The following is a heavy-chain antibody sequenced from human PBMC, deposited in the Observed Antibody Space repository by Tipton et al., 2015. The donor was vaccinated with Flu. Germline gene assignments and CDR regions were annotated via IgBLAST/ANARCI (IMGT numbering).Heavy chain of an antibody. J-gene: IGHJ4*02. Sequence: LVQPSETLSLTCAVYGGSFSGYYWSWIRQPPGKGLEWIGEINHSGSTNYNPSLKSRVTISVDTSKNQFSLKLSSVTAADTAVYYCARGNPEYYYGSGSYYGALYYFDYWGQGTLVTVSS. D-gene: IGHD3-10*01. CDR2: INHSGST. V-gene: IGHV4-34*01. CDR1: GGSFSGYY. CDR3: ARGNPEYYYGSGSYYGALYYFDY.